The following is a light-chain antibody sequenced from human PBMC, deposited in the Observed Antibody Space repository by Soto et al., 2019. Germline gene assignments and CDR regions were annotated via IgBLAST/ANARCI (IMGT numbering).Light chain of an antibody. CDR3: QQLNTLPFT. V-gene: IGKV1-5*01. CDR2: DAS. CDR1: QSISSW. Sequence: DIQMTQSPSTLSASVGARAPITCRASQSISSWLAWYQQKPGKAPKLLIYDASSLESGVPSRFSGSGSGTEFTLTISGLLPEDFATYHCQQLNTLPFTVGQGTRLEIK. J-gene: IGKJ5*01.